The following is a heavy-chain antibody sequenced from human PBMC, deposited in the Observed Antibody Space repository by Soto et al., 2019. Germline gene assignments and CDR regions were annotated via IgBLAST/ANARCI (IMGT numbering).Heavy chain of an antibody. J-gene: IGHJ4*02. CDR2: ISGSGGST. CDR3: ARDRQKALVVVAATGGFDY. D-gene: IGHD2-15*01. V-gene: IGHV3-23*01. CDR1: GFTFSSYA. Sequence: GGSLRLSCAASGFTFSSYAMSWVRQAPGKGLEWVSAISGSGGSTYYADSVKGRFTISRDNSKNTLYLQMNSLRPDDTAVYYCARDRQKALVVVAATGGFDYWGQGTPVTVSS.